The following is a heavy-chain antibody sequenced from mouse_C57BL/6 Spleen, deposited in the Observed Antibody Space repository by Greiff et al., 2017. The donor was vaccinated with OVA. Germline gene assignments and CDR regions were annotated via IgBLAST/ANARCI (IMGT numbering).Heavy chain of an antibody. CDR2: INPGSGGT. V-gene: IGHV1-54*01. D-gene: IGHD1-1*01. CDR1: GYAFTNYL. CDR3: AKSHYYGSNYVRFAY. J-gene: IGHJ3*01. Sequence: VQLQQSGAELVRPGTSVKVSCKASGYAFTNYLIEWVKQRPGQGLEWIGVINPGSGGTNYNEKFKGKATLTADTSSSTAYMQLSSLTSEDSAVYFCAKSHYYGSNYVRFAYWGQGTLVTVSA.